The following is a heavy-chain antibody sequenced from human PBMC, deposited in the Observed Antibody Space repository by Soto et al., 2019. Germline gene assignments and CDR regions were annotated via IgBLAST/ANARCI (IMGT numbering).Heavy chain of an antibody. V-gene: IGHV4-30-4*01. Sequence: SETLSLTCTVSGGSISSGDYYWSWIRQPPGKGLEWIGYIYYSGSTYYNPSLKSRVTISVDTSKNQFSLKLSSVTAADTAVYYCARVLRYYDILTGYYRSSWFGPWGQGTLVTVSS. CDR2: IYYSGST. J-gene: IGHJ5*02. CDR1: GGSISSGDYY. D-gene: IGHD3-9*01. CDR3: ARVLRYYDILTGYYRSSWFGP.